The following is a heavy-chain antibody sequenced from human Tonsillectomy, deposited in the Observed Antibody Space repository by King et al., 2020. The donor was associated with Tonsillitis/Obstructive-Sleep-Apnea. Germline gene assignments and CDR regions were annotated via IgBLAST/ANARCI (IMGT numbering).Heavy chain of an antibody. Sequence: VQLVESGGGLVKPGGSLRLSCVASGFTFSSYSMNWVRQAPGKGLEWVSSNSSSSSNIYYADSVKGRFTISRDNAKNSLYLQMNSLRAEDTAVYYCARAQRTLYYFDYWGQGTLVTVSS. CDR2: NSSSSSNI. CDR3: ARAQRTLYYFDY. V-gene: IGHV3-21*01. J-gene: IGHJ4*02. CDR1: GFTFSSYS. D-gene: IGHD1-7*01.